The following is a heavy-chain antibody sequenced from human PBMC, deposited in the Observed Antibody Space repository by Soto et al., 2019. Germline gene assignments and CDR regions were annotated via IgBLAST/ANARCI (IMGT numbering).Heavy chain of an antibody. CDR2: IKHDTSEA. Sequence: XGSLRLSCAASGFKFSDYWMSWVRQAPGRGLEWVGNIKHDTSEAHYADSVKGRFTITRDNIKNFLFLQMRDLRANDTASYYCARDGLLFSGPYRPSRFDYCGLGALVTVSS. D-gene: IGHD3-16*02. CDR1: GFKFSDYW. CDR3: ARDGLLFSGPYRPSRFDY. J-gene: IGHJ4*02. V-gene: IGHV3-7*03.